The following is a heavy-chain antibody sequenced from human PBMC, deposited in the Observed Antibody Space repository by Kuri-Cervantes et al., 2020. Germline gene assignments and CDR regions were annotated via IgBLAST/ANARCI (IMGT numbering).Heavy chain of an antibody. CDR3: AKDRAGSGPTYYFDY. CDR2: MSYDGSNK. Sequence: GGSLRLSCAASGFTFDDYAMHWVRQAPGKGLEWVAVMSYDGSNKYYADSVKGRFTISRGNSKNTLYLQMNSLRAEDTAVYYCAKDRAGSGPTYYFDYWGQGTLVTVSS. J-gene: IGHJ4*02. V-gene: IGHV3-30*04. D-gene: IGHD6-19*01. CDR1: GFTFDDYA.